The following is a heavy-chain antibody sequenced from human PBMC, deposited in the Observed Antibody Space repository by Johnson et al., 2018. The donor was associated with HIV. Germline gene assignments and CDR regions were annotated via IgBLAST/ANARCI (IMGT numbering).Heavy chain of an antibody. CDR2: IRFDGSDE. D-gene: IGHD3-10*01. CDR1: GVTISSFG. Sequence: QVQLVESGGGVVQPGGSLRLSCAASGVTISSFGMHWVRQAPGKGLEWVAFIRFDGSDEYYSNSVKGRFTISRDNSNNTLYLQMNSLRPEDTAVYYCTKVWGFYYGQYHDAFDIWGQGTMVTVSS. J-gene: IGHJ3*02. V-gene: IGHV3-30*02. CDR3: TKVWGFYYGQYHDAFDI.